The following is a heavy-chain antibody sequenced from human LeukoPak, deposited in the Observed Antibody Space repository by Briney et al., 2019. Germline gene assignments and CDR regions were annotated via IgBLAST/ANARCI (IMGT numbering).Heavy chain of an antibody. CDR1: GYTFTNYY. D-gene: IGHD4-23*01. V-gene: IGHV1-46*01. J-gene: IGHJ4*02. CDR3: ARDNRPTVVTLRVRGGDRSGYDY. CDR2: INPSGGST. Sequence: ASVKVSCKASGYTFTNYYMHWVRQAPGQGLEWMGIINPSGGSTSYAQKFQGRVTMTRDMSTSTVYMELSSLRSEDTAVYYCARDNRPTVVTLRVRGGDRSGYDYWGQGTLVTVSS.